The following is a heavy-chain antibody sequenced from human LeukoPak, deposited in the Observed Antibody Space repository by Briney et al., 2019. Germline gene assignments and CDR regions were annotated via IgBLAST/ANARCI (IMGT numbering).Heavy chain of an antibody. D-gene: IGHD2-21*01. CDR3: AREDRGGAFRVFLMDV. J-gene: IGHJ6*03. Sequence: ASVKVSCKASGYTFTGYYMHWVRQAPGQGLEWMGIINPSGGSTSYAQKFQGRVTMTRDMSTSTVYMELSSLRSEDTAVYYCAREDRGGAFRVFLMDVWGKGTTVTVSS. CDR2: INPSGGST. V-gene: IGHV1-46*01. CDR1: GYTFTGYY.